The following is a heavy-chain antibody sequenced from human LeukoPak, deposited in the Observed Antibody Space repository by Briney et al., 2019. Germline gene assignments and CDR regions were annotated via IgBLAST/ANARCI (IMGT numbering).Heavy chain of an antibody. CDR1: GFTFSNAW. CDR3: TTEGYDILTGLYYFDY. V-gene: IGHV3-15*01. D-gene: IGHD3-9*01. CDR2: IKSKTDGGTT. J-gene: IGHJ4*02. Sequence: GGSLRLSCAASGFTFSNAWMSWVHQAPGKGLEWVGRIKSKTDGGTTDYAAPVKGRFTISRDDSKNTLYLQMNSLKTEDTAVYYCTTEGYDILTGLYYFDYWGQGTLVTVSS.